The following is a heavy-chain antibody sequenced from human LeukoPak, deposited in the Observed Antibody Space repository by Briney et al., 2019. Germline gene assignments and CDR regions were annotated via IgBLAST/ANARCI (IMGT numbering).Heavy chain of an antibody. D-gene: IGHD3-22*01. J-gene: IGHJ4*02. CDR1: GVTFSSYGSYS. V-gene: IGHV3-21*01. CDR2: ISVRSSHI. CDR3: ARGYDSSGYYPGALDY. Sequence: GGSPRLSCAASGVTFSSYGSYSMNWVRQAPGKGLEWVSSISVRSSHIYYVDSVKGRFTISRGNAKNSLYLQMNSLRAEGTAVYYCARGYDSSGYYPGALDYWGQGTLVTVSS.